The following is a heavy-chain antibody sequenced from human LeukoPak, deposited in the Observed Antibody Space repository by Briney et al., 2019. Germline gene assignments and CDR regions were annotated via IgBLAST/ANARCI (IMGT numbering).Heavy chain of an antibody. CDR2: IYYSGSP. D-gene: IGHD2-2*01. J-gene: IGHJ5*02. V-gene: IGHV4-39*01. CDR1: GDSITNNDYY. CDR3: AGHLMTPAGLRWFDP. Sequence: TLSLTCTVSGDSITNNDYYWGWIRQPPGKGLEWIASIYYSGSPSYIPSLKSQATISVDTSRNQFSLQLTSVTATDTAMYFCAGHLMTPAGLRWFDPWGQGILVIVSS.